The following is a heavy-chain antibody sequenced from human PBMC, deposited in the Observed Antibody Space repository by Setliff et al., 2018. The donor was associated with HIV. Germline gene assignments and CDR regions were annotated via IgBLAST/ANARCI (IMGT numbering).Heavy chain of an antibody. CDR1: GFTFSNAW. D-gene: IGHD3-9*01. J-gene: IGHJ4*02. Sequence: GSLRISCAASGFTFSNAWMNWVRQAPGKGLEWVGRIRSKVDGGAADYAAPVKGRFTISRDDSKNTLYLQMSSLKTEDTAVYYCTTESVFLDYFFDYWGQGTLVTVSS. V-gene: IGHV3-15*05. CDR3: TTESVFLDYFFDY. CDR2: IRSKVDGGAA.